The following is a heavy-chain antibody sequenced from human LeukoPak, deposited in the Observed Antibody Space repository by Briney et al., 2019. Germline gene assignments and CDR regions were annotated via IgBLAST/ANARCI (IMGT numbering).Heavy chain of an antibody. J-gene: IGHJ4*02. Sequence: PGGSLRLSCAASGFTFSSYSMNWVRQAPGKGLEWISYITSSSSSMYYADSVKGRFTISRDNAKNSLYLQMNSLRAEDTAVYYCARVSGSYGDSAHWGQGTLVTVSS. D-gene: IGHD1-26*01. V-gene: IGHV3-48*04. CDR3: ARVSGSYGDSAH. CDR2: ITSSSSSM. CDR1: GFTFSSYS.